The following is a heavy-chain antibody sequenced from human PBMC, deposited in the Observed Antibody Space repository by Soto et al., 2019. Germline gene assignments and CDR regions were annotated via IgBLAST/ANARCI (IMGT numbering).Heavy chain of an antibody. V-gene: IGHV1-3*01. CDR2: INAGNGNT. CDR3: ARGRDTYYDYIWGSYRPRYFDY. CDR1: GYTFTSYA. D-gene: IGHD3-16*02. J-gene: IGHJ4*02. Sequence: ASVKVSCKASGYTFTSYAMHWVRQAPGQRLEWMGWINAGNGNTKYSQKFQGRVTITRDTSASTAYMELSSLRSEDTAVYYCARGRDTYYDYIWGSYRPRYFDYWSQGTLVTVSS.